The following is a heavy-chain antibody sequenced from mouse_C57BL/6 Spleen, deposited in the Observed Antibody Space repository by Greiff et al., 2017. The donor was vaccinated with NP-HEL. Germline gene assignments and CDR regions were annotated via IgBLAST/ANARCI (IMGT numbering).Heavy chain of an antibody. Sequence: EVMLVESGGGLVKPGGSLKLSCAASGFTFSSYAMSWVRQTPEKRLEWVATISDGGSYTYYPDNVKGRFTISRDNAKNNLYLQMSHLKSEDTAMYYCARDGRNGYLPWFAYWGQGTLVTVSA. J-gene: IGHJ3*01. V-gene: IGHV5-4*01. CDR3: ARDGRNGYLPWFAY. CDR2: ISDGGSYT. CDR1: GFTFSSYA. D-gene: IGHD2-2*01.